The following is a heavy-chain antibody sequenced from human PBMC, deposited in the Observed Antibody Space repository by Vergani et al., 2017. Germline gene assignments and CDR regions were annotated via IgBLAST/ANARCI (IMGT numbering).Heavy chain of an antibody. J-gene: IGHJ6*03. CDR2: ITYNGSNK. CDR1: GFTFSSYA. Sequence: QVQLVESGGGVVQPGRYLRLPCAASGFTFSSYAMHWVRQAPGKGLEWLAVITYNGSNKYYSDTVKGRFTISRDNSTNTLYLQMSSLRAEDTAVYYCARSQEYMDVWGKGTTVTVSS. CDR3: ARSQEYMDV. V-gene: IGHV3-30*15.